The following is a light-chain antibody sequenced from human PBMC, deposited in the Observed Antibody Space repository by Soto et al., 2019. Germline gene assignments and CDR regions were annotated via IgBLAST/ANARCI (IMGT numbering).Light chain of an antibody. CDR2: GAS. Sequence: EIVLTQSPGTLSLSPGERATLSCRASQSVSSSYLAWHQHKPGQAPRLLIYGASSRATGIPDTFSGSGSGTNFTLTISRLEPEDFAVYYCQQYGSSPHTFGQGTKLEIK. CDR1: QSVSSSY. V-gene: IGKV3-20*01. J-gene: IGKJ2*01. CDR3: QQYGSSPHT.